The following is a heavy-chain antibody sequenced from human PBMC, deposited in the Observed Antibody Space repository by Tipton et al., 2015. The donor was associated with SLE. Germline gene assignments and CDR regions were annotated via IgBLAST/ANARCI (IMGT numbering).Heavy chain of an antibody. J-gene: IGHJ4*02. CDR3: ARDAGGLTDTSGFDY. Sequence: QLVQSGPEVKKPGASVKVSCKASGYTFTSYDINWVRQATGQGLEWMGRINFNSGGTNYVQKFQGRVTMTGDTSSSTAYMELSRLRSDDTAMYYCARDAGGLTDTSGFDYWGRGTLVTVSS. CDR2: INFNSGGT. D-gene: IGHD1-26*01. CDR1: GYTFTSYD. V-gene: IGHV1-2*06.